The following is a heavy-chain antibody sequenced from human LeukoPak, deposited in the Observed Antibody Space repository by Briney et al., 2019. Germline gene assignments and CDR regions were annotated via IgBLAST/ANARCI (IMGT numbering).Heavy chain of an antibody. CDR1: GGTFSSEA. J-gene: IGHJ6*02. Sequence: GASVKVSCKASGGTFSSEAFIWVRQATGQGLEWMGWINPNSGNTGYAQKFQGRVTMTRNTSISTAYMELSSLRSEDTAVYYCARDGMSNDYVWGSYRYGNYYYGMDVWGQGTTVTVSS. CDR2: INPNSGNT. CDR3: ARDGMSNDYVWGSYRYGNYYYGMDV. V-gene: IGHV1-8*02. D-gene: IGHD3-16*02.